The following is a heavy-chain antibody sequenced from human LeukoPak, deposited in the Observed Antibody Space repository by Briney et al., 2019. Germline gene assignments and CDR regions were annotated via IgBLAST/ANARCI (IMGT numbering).Heavy chain of an antibody. Sequence: ASVKVSCKASGYTFTSYAMRWVRKAPGQRLEWMGWINAGNGNTKYSQKFQGRVTITRDTSASTAYMELSSLRSEDTAVYYCARETGYCSSTSCYVLFDYWGQGTLVTVSS. V-gene: IGHV1-3*01. CDR1: GYTFTSYA. CDR3: ARETGYCSSTSCYVLFDY. J-gene: IGHJ4*02. D-gene: IGHD2-2*01. CDR2: INAGNGNT.